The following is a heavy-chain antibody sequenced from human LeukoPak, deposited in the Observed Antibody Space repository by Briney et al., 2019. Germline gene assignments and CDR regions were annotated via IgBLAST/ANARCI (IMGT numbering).Heavy chain of an antibody. CDR3: ARDPAYCSSTSCYPKNWFDP. V-gene: IGHV4-59*01. D-gene: IGHD2-2*01. Sequence: SETLSLTCTVSGGSISSYYWSWIRQPPGKGLEWIGYIYYSGSTNYNPSLKSRVTISVDTSKNQFSLKLSSVTAADTAVYYCARDPAYCSSTSCYPKNWFDPWGQGTLVTVSS. CDR1: GGSISSYY. CDR2: IYYSGST. J-gene: IGHJ5*02.